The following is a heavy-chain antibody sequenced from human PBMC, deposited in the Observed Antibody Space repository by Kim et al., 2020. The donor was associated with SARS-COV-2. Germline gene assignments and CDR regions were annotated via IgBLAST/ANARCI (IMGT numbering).Heavy chain of an antibody. CDR3: ARGSGARGYGVDV. J-gene: IGHJ6*02. Sequence: GGSLRLSCTASGFTVSSSYMSWVRQAPGKGLEWVSAIYGGGSTYYADSVKGKFTIFRDISKNTLYLQMNSLRVEDTAVYYCARGSGARGYGVDVWGQGTTVAVSS. D-gene: IGHD7-27*01. CDR2: IYGGGST. V-gene: IGHV3-66*01. CDR1: GFTVSSSY.